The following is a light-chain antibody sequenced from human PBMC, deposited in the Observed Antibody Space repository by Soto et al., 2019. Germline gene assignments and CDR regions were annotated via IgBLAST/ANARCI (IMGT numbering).Light chain of an antibody. Sequence: QSVLTQPPSVSGAPGQRVTISCTGSSSNIGAGYDVHWYQQLPGTAPTLLISGNSNRPSGVPDRLSGSKSGTSASLAITGLRAEDEADYFCQSYDSSLSGYGFGTGTKVTVL. CDR3: QSYDSSLSGYG. CDR2: GNS. J-gene: IGLJ1*01. CDR1: SSNIGAGYD. V-gene: IGLV1-40*01.